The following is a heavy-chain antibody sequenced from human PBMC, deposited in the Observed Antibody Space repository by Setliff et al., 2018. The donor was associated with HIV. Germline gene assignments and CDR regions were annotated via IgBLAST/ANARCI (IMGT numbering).Heavy chain of an antibody. D-gene: IGHD3-22*01. CDR3: ARGMDYYDTSGYYQYYFDY. CDR2: INPKSDGT. J-gene: IGHJ4*02. CDR1: GYTLTELS. Sequence: ASVKVSCKVSGYTLTELSIHWVRQAPGQGLEWMGWINPKSDGTNYAQKFQGWITMTRDTSISTAYMELSRLRSDDTAVYYCARGMDYYDTSGYYQYYFDYWGQGTLVTVSS. V-gene: IGHV1-2*04.